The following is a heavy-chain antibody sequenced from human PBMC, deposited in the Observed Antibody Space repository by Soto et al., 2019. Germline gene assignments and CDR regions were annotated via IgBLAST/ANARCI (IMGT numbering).Heavy chain of an antibody. Sequence: GGSLRLSCAASGFTFSSYAMSWVRQAPGKGLEWVSAISGNGGSTYYADSVKGRFTISRDNSKNTLYLQMNSLRAEDTAVYYCAPSVSLAGGDYWGQGTLVTVSS. CDR3: APSVSLAGGDY. V-gene: IGHV3-23*01. D-gene: IGHD6-19*01. CDR2: ISGNGGST. CDR1: GFTFSSYA. J-gene: IGHJ4*02.